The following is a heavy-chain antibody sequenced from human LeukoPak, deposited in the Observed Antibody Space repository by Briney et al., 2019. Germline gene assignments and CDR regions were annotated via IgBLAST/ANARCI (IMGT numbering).Heavy chain of an antibody. J-gene: IGHJ4*02. D-gene: IGHD2-21*02. CDR2: INHSGST. Sequence: PSETLSLTCAVYGGSFSGYYWSCIRQPPGKGLEWIGEINHSGSTNYNPSLKSRVTISVDTSKNQFSLKVRSVTAADTAVYYCARGHSSVVTAIPYYFDYWGRGTLVTVSS. CDR3: ARGHSSVVTAIPYYFDY. CDR1: GGSFSGYY. V-gene: IGHV4-34*01.